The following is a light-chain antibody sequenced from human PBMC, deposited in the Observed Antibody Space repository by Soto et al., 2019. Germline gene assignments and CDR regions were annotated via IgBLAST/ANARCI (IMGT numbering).Light chain of an antibody. J-gene: IGLJ2*01. Sequence: QSALTQPASVSGSPGQSITISCTGTSNDVGVFDYVSWYQRHPASAPRLMIYDVSHRPSGVSNRFSGSKSGNTASLTISGLQAEDEADYYCSSYTTGSAVVFGGGTKLTVL. CDR2: DVS. V-gene: IGLV2-14*03. CDR3: SSYTTGSAVV. CDR1: SNDVGVFDY.